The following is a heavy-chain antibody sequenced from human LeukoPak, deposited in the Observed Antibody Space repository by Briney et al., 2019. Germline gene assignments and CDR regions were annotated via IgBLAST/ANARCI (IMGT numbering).Heavy chain of an antibody. V-gene: IGHV4-59*12. Sequence: KTWETLSLTCTVSGGSISSYYWSWIRQPPGKGLEWIGYIYYSGSTNYNPSLKSRVTISVDTSKNQFSLKLSSVTAADTGVYYCARGGKQQLVRGRNYYYGMDVWGQGTTVTVSS. CDR2: IYYSGST. CDR3: ARGGKQQLVRGRNYYYGMDV. J-gene: IGHJ6*02. D-gene: IGHD6-13*01. CDR1: GGSISSYY.